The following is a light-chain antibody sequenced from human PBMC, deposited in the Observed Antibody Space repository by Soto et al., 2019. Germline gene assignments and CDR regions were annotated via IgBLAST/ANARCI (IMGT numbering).Light chain of an antibody. CDR1: QSISGG. CDR3: QQYNSYTRP. CDR2: DAS. J-gene: IGKJ3*01. V-gene: IGKV1-5*01. Sequence: DIQMTQSPSTLSASVGDRVTITCRASQSISGGLAWYQQKPGKAPKLLFYDASSLESGVPSSISGSGSGTELHLTISSLEPDDFAIYYCQQYNSYTRPFGHGTKVDVK.